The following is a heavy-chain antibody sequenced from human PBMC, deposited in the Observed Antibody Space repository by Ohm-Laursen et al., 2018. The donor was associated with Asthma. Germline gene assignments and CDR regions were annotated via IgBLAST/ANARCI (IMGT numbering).Heavy chain of an antibody. CDR2: MSYDGNNK. V-gene: IGHV3-30-3*01. D-gene: IGHD5-18*01. J-gene: IGHJ4*02. Sequence: SLRLSCSASGFNFNSSAMHWVRQTPGKGLEWVAVMSYDGNNKYHAASVQGRFTISRDNSKSTLLLQMSSLRPEDTAVYYCARGLGGIHRWLSYQIDKWGQGTQVTVSS. CDR3: ARGLGGIHRWLSYQIDK. CDR1: GFNFNSSA.